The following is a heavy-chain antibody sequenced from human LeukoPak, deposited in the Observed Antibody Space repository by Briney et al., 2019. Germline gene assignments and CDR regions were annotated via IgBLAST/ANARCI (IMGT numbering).Heavy chain of an antibody. Sequence: PSETLSLTCTVSGGSISSYYWSWIRQPAGKGLEWIGRIYTSGSTNYNPSLRSRVTMSVDTSTNQFSLKLSSVTAADTAVYYCARQRITMVRGVRVNNWFDPWGQGTLVTVSS. V-gene: IGHV4-4*07. CDR1: GGSISSYY. CDR2: IYTSGST. CDR3: ARQRITMVRGVRVNNWFDP. D-gene: IGHD3-10*01. J-gene: IGHJ5*02.